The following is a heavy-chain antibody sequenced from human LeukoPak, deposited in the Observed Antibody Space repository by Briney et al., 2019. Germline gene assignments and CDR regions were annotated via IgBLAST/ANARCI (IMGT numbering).Heavy chain of an antibody. CDR3: ARGLQTDYYDSSGYPDAFDI. D-gene: IGHD3-22*01. Sequence: KSGGSLRLSCAASGFTFSSYSMNWVRQAPGKGLEWVSSISSSSGYIYYADSVKGRFTISRDNAKNSLYLQMNSLRAEDTAVYYCARGLQTDYYDSSGYPDAFDIWGQGTMVTVSS. CDR2: ISSSSGYI. V-gene: IGHV3-21*01. CDR1: GFTFSSYS. J-gene: IGHJ3*02.